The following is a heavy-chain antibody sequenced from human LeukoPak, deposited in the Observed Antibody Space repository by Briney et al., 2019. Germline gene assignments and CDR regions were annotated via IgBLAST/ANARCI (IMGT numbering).Heavy chain of an antibody. CDR2: IRSSCSSI. D-gene: IGHD5-18*01. J-gene: IGHJ4*02. CDR1: GFTFASNS. Sequence: GSLRLSCAASGFTFASNSMNWVRQPPGKGLGWVSPIRSSCSSIYYADSVKGRFTVSRDNAKNSLYLQMNSLRAEDTAVYYCARASGDIVETATMGSYWGQGTLVTVSS. V-gene: IGHV3-21*01. CDR3: ARASGDIVETATMGSY.